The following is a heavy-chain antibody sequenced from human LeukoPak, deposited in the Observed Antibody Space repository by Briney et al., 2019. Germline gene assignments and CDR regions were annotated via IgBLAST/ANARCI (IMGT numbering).Heavy chain of an antibody. Sequence: GGSLRLSCAASGFTFSSYAMSWVRQAPGKGLEWVSAISGSGGSTYYADSVKGRFTISRDNSKNTLYLQMNSLRAEDTAVYYCARDPTPAYYYYYMDVWGKGTTVTVSS. CDR2: ISGSGGST. V-gene: IGHV3-23*01. CDR1: GFTFSSYA. J-gene: IGHJ6*03. CDR3: ARDPTPAYYYYYMDV.